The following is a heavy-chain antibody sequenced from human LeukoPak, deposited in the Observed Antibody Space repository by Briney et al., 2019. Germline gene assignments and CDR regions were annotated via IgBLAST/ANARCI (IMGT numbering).Heavy chain of an antibody. D-gene: IGHD3-22*01. J-gene: IGHJ6*02. CDR2: ISSSSSYI. CDR1: GFTFSSYS. V-gene: IGHV3-21*01. CDR3: ARDSSYYDSSGPMDV. Sequence: GGSLRLYCAASGFTFSSYSMNWVRQAPGKGLEWVSSISSSSSYIHYADSVKGRFTSSRDNAKNSLYLQMNSLRAEDTAVYYCARDSSYYDSSGPMDVWGQGTTVTVSS.